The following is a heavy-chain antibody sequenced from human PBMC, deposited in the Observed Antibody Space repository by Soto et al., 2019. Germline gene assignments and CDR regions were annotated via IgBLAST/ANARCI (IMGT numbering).Heavy chain of an antibody. CDR1: GGSISRYY. J-gene: IGHJ5*02. CDR3: ARGAEYYDFWSGSNWFDP. D-gene: IGHD3-3*01. V-gene: IGHV4-59*08. Sequence: TSETLSVTCTVSGGSISRYYWSWIRQPPGKGMEWIGYIYYSGSTNYNPSLKSRVTISVDTSKNQFSLKLSSVTAADTAVYYCARGAEYYDFWSGSNWFDPWGQGTLVTVSS. CDR2: IYYSGST.